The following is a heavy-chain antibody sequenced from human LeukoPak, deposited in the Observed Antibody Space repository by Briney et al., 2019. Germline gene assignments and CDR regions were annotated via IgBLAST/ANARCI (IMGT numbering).Heavy chain of an antibody. CDR3: TKDHGGFDY. Sequence: GGSLRLSCRASGFTFCDYVMTWVRQAPGKGLEWVGFIRSKVYGGTTEYAASVKGRFIISRDDSKSIAYLQMNSLKTEDTAVYYCTKDHGGFDYWGQGTLVTVSS. J-gene: IGHJ4*02. V-gene: IGHV3-49*04. D-gene: IGHD4-23*01. CDR1: GFTFCDYV. CDR2: IRSKVYGGTT.